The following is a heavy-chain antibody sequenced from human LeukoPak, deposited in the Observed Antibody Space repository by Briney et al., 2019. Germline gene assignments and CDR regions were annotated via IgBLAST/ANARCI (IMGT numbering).Heavy chain of an antibody. Sequence: ASVKVSCTASGYTFTGYYMHWVRQAPVQGLEWMGWTNTNSGGTNYAQKFQGRVHMTRDPSISTAYMELSRVRSDDTAVYYCARDDSGYYYDSSGYYYLDYWGQGTLVTVSS. CDR3: ARDDSGYYYDSSGYYYLDY. J-gene: IGHJ4*02. CDR1: GYTFTGYY. D-gene: IGHD3-22*01. CDR2: TNTNSGGT. V-gene: IGHV1-2*02.